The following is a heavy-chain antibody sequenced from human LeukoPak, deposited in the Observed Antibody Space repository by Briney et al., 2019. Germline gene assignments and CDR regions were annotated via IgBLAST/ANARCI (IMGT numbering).Heavy chain of an antibody. J-gene: IGHJ4*02. CDR2: IYYSGST. CDR3: ARPLSGSFDY. CDR1: GGSISSYY. Sequence: PSETLSLTCTVSGGSISSYYWSWIRQPPGKGLEWVGYIYYSGSTNHNPSLKSRVTISIDTSKNQFSLKLSSVTAADTAVYYCARPLSGSFDYWGQGTLVTVSS. D-gene: IGHD1-26*01. V-gene: IGHV4-59*12.